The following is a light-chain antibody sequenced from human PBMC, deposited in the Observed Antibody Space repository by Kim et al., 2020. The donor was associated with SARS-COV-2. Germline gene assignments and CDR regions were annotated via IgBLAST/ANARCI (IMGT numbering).Light chain of an antibody. J-gene: IGKJ1*01. CDR3: QQYDTYPWT. V-gene: IGKV1-5*03. Sequence: GDRVTITCRASQYITRRLAWDQQKPGTAPKVLISKASTLESGVPSKFSGSGSGTDFTLTISSLQPDDFATYYCQQYDTYPWTFGQGTKV. CDR2: KAS. CDR1: QYITRR.